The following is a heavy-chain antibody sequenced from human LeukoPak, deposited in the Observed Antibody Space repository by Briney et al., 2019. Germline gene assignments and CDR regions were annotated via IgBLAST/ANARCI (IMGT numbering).Heavy chain of an antibody. CDR3: AKDLYYYDSPEVY. Sequence: GGSLRLSCAASGFTFSSYAMSWVHQAPGKGLEWVSAISGSGGSTYYADSVKGRFTISRDNSKNTLYLQMNSLRAEDTAVYYCAKDLYYYDSPEVYWGQGTLVTVSS. CDR2: ISGSGGST. CDR1: GFTFSSYA. J-gene: IGHJ4*02. V-gene: IGHV3-23*01. D-gene: IGHD3-22*01.